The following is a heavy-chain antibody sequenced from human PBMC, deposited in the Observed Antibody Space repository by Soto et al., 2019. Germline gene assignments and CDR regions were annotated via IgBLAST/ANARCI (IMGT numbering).Heavy chain of an antibody. J-gene: IGHJ3*02. CDR1: GFTFSSYE. Sequence: PXEFLSLYCAASGFTFSSYEMNWVRQAPGKGLEWVSYISSSGSTIYYADSVKGRFTISRDNAKNSLYLQMNSLRAEDTAVYYCARALPQPWIQLWPDAFDIWGQGTMVTVSS. CDR2: ISSSGSTI. CDR3: ARALPQPWIQLWPDAFDI. D-gene: IGHD5-18*01. V-gene: IGHV3-48*03.